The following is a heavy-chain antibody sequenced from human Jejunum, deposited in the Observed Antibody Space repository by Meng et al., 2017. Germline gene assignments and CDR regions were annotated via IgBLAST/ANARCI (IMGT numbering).Heavy chain of an antibody. CDR3: ARQGDGSSSWHTVDY. D-gene: IGHD6-13*01. V-gene: IGHV5-51*01. J-gene: IGHJ4*02. CDR2: IYPPDSTT. Sequence: GGSLRLSCKGSGYRFSTNWIAWVRQMPGKGLECMEIIYPPDSTTRYSPSFEGQVTISADKSISTAYLQWTSLKASDTAIYYCARQGDGSSSWHTVDYWGQGTLVTVSS. CDR1: GYRFSTNW.